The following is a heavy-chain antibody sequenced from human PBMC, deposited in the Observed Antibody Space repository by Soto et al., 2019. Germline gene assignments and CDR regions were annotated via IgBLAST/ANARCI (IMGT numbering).Heavy chain of an antibody. CDR2: IAYDGSNK. CDR3: AREWFGELLFEGFYYYYGMDV. V-gene: IGHV3-30-3*01. D-gene: IGHD3-10*01. J-gene: IGHJ6*02. CDR1: RFTFSSCA. Sequence: TLRPRRLACAAARFTFSSCAMHRVRQAPGKGLEWVAVIAYDGSNKYYADSVKGRFTISRDNSKNTLYMKMNSLRAEDTAVYYCAREWFGELLFEGFYYYYGMDVWGQGTTVTVSS.